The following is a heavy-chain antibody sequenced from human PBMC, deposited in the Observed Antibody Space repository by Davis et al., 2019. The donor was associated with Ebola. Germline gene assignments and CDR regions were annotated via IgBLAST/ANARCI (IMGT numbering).Heavy chain of an antibody. V-gene: IGHV3-23*01. CDR1: GFTFDIYA. CDR3: AKDGSNRRYYYYGMDV. D-gene: IGHD1-14*01. CDR2: MTARGGNI. J-gene: IGHJ6*02. Sequence: GGSLRLSCAASGFTFDIYAMSWVRQTPGKGLEWVAGMTARGGNIYYADSVKGRFTISRDNSKNTLYLQMNSLRAEDTAVYYCAKDGSNRRYYYYGMDVWGQGTTVTVSS.